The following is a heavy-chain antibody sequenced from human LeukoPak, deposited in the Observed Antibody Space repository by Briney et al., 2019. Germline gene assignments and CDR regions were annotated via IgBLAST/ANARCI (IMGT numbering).Heavy chain of an antibody. CDR2: ISYDGSNK. CDR3: ARDRAENYGDRDYYYYGMDV. J-gene: IGHJ6*02. CDR1: GFTFSSYG. D-gene: IGHD4-17*01. V-gene: IGHV3-30*03. Sequence: PGRSLRLSCAASGFTFSSYGMHWVRQAPGKGLEWVAVISYDGSNKYYADSVKGRFTISRDNSKNTLYLQMNSLRAEDTAVYYCARDRAENYGDRDYYYYGMDVWGQGTTVTVSS.